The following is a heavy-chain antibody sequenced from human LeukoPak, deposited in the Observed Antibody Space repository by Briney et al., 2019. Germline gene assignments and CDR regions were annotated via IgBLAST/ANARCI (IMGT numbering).Heavy chain of an antibody. CDR1: GGSISSYY. Sequence: SETLSLTCTVSGGSISSYYWSWIRQPPGKGLEWIGYIYYSGSTNYNPSLKSRVTISVDTSKNQFSLKLSSVTAADTAVYYCARDGDGDYFDYWGQGTLVTVSS. CDR2: IYYSGST. V-gene: IGHV4-59*01. CDR3: ARDGDGDYFDY. D-gene: IGHD2-21*02. J-gene: IGHJ4*02.